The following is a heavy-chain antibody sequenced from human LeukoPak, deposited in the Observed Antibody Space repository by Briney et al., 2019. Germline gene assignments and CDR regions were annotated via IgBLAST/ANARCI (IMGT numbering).Heavy chain of an antibody. CDR3: ARGGELHRGNPNDDWYFDL. J-gene: IGHJ2*01. CDR1: GGSPSSGGYY. D-gene: IGHD2-21*01. Sequence: SETLSLTCTVSGGSPSSGGYYWSWIRQHPGKGLEWIGYIYYSGSTYYNPSLKSRVTISVDTSKNQFSLKLSSVTAADTAVYYCARGGELHRGNPNDDWYFDLWGRGTLVTVSS. V-gene: IGHV4-31*03. CDR2: IYYSGST.